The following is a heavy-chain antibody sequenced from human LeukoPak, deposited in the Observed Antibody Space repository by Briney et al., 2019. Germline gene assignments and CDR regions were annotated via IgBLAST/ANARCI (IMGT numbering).Heavy chain of an antibody. J-gene: IGHJ6*02. CDR2: IYSGGST. CDR1: GFTVSSNY. D-gene: IGHD2-2*01. CDR3: ASRAAAHSRYYYCYGMDV. Sequence: GGSLRLSCAASGFTVSSNYMSWVRQAPGKGLEWVSVIYSGGSTYYADSVKGRFTISRDNSKNTLYLQMNSLRAEDTAVYYCASRAAAHSRYYYCYGMDVWGQGTTVTVSS. V-gene: IGHV3-66*01.